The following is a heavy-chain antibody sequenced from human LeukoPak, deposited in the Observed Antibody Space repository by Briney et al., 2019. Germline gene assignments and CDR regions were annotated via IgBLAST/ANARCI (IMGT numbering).Heavy chain of an antibody. CDR1: GFTFSSYS. J-gene: IGHJ4*02. V-gene: IGHV3-21*01. D-gene: IGHD3-10*01. CDR2: ISSSSSYI. Sequence: PGGSLRLSCAASGFTFSSYSMNWVRQAPGKGLEWVSSISSSSSYIYYADSVKGRFTISRDNAKNSLYLQMNSLRAEDTAVYYCARDQSPQALYGSGSYSYYFDYWGQGTLVTVSS. CDR3: ARDQSPQALYGSGSYSYYFDY.